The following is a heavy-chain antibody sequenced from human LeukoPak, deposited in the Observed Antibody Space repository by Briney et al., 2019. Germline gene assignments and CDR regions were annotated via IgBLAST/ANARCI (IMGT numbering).Heavy chain of an antibody. CDR2: INAGNGNT. D-gene: IGHD3-10*01. CDR3: ARDHILWFGLDP. Sequence: ASVKVSCKASGYTFTSYAMHWVRQAPGQRLEWMGWINAGNGNTKYSQKFQGRVTITRDTSASTAYMELSSLRSEDTAVYYCARDHILWFGLDPWGQGTLVTVSS. V-gene: IGHV1-3*01. J-gene: IGHJ5*02. CDR1: GYTFTSYA.